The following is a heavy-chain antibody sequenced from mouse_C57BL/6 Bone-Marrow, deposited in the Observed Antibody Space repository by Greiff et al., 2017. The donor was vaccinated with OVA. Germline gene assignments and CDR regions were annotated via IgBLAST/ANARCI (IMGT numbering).Heavy chain of an antibody. CDR2: INPSHGYT. CDR3: ARNYYGSSYWYFDV. CDR1: GYPFTSYT. J-gene: IGHJ1*03. D-gene: IGHD1-1*01. V-gene: IGHV1-4*01. Sequence: QVQLQQSGAELVRPGASVKMSCQASGYPFTSYTKHWVKQRPGQGLEWLGYINPSHGYTKYNQKFKDQAPLTADKSSSTAYMQLSSLTSEDSAVYYCARNYYGSSYWYFDVWGTGTTVTVSS.